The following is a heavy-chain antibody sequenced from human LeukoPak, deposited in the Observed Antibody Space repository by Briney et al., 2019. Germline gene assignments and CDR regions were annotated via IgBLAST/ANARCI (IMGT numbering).Heavy chain of an antibody. Sequence: SETLSLTCTVSGGSISSYYWSWIRQPAGKGLEWIGRIYTSGSTNYNPSLKSRVTMSVDTSKNQLSLKLSSVTAADTAVYYCARGVDGSGSYYISDFDYWGQGTLVTVSS. CDR2: IYTSGST. J-gene: IGHJ4*02. D-gene: IGHD3-10*01. CDR3: ARGVDGSGSYYISDFDY. V-gene: IGHV4-4*07. CDR1: GGSISSYY.